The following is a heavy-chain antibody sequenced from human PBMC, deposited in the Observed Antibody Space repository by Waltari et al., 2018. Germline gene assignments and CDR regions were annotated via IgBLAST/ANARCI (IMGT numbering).Heavy chain of an antibody. D-gene: IGHD3-9*01. Sequence: QVQLQESGPGLVKPSQTLSLTCTVSVGSISSGGYYWSWIRQHPGKGLDWIGYIYFSGSNDCNPSLKRRVTISVDTTKSQCSQKLSAVTAADTAVYYCARERGLVGIRGWFDPWGQGTLVTVSS. CDR2: IYFSGSN. CDR3: ARERGLVGIRGWFDP. J-gene: IGHJ5*02. CDR1: VGSISSGGYY. V-gene: IGHV4-31*03.